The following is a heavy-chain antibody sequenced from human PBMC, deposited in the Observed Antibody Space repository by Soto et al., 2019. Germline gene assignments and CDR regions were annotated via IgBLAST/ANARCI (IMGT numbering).Heavy chain of an antibody. J-gene: IGHJ5*02. D-gene: IGHD6-13*01. CDR3: AKSDGSSWYSIPWFDP. CDR1: GFTFSSYS. V-gene: IGHV3-21*04. Sequence: GGSLRLSCAASGFTFSSYSMNWARQAPGKGLEWVSSISSSSSYIYFADSVKGRFTVSRDNSKNTLYLQMNSLRAEDTAVYYCAKSDGSSWYSIPWFDPWGQGTLVTVSS. CDR2: ISSSSSYI.